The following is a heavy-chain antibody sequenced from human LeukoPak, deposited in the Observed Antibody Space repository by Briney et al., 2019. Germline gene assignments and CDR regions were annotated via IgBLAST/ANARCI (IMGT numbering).Heavy chain of an antibody. Sequence: SETLSLTCTVSGVSISSSNSYWGWIRQPPGKGLEWIGSIYYSGNTYYNASLKSQVSISIDTSKNQFSLRLTSVTAADTAVYYCARPNWNDLHFDYWGQGTLVTVSS. V-gene: IGHV4-39*07. CDR3: ARPNWNDLHFDY. D-gene: IGHD1-1*01. J-gene: IGHJ4*02. CDR2: IYYSGNT. CDR1: GVSISSSNSY.